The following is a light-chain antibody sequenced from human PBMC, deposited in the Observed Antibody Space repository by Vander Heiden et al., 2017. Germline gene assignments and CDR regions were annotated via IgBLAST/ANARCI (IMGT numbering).Light chain of an antibody. CDR1: QDISNY. CDR3: QQYDNLPRT. Sequence: DIQMPQSPSSLSASVGDRVTITCQASQDISNYLNWYQQKPGKAPKLLIYDASNWETGVPSRFSGSGSGTDFTFTISSLQPEDIATYYCQQYDNLPRTFGQGTKVEIK. J-gene: IGKJ1*01. CDR2: DAS. V-gene: IGKV1-33*01.